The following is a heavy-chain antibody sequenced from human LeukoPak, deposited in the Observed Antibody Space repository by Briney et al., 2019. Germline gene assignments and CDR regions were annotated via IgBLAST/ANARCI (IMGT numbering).Heavy chain of an antibody. CDR1: GFTFSSYA. Sequence: GGSLRLSCAASGFTFSSYAMHWVRQAPGKGLEWVAVISYDGSNKYYADSVKGRFTISRDNAKNSLYLQMNSLRAEDTAVYYCASSTSWRSQFDYWGQGTLVTVSS. D-gene: IGHD2-2*01. CDR2: ISYDGSNK. V-gene: IGHV3-30-3*01. CDR3: ASSTSWRSQFDY. J-gene: IGHJ4*02.